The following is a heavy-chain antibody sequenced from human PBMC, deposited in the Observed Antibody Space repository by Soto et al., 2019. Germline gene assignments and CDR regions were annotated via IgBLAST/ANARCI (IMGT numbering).Heavy chain of an antibody. J-gene: IGHJ6*02. D-gene: IGHD2-2*01. Sequence: QVQLVESGGGVVQPGRSLRLSCAASGFTFSSYAMHWVRQAPGKGLEWVAVISYDGSNKYYADSVKGRFTISRDNSKNMLYLQINSPRAQETDVYYCASERALPWAIVLVPAAIPYCMDVWGQGTPVTGSS. V-gene: IGHV3-30-3*01. CDR2: ISYDGSNK. CDR1: GFTFSSYA. CDR3: ASERALPWAIVLVPAAIPYCMDV.